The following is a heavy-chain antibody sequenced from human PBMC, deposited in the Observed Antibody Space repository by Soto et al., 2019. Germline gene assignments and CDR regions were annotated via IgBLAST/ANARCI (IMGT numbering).Heavy chain of an antibody. V-gene: IGHV3-33*01. CDR1: GFTFSSYG. CDR3: ARELGSLAHYFDY. Sequence: GGSLRLSCAASGFTFSSYGMHWVRQAPGKGLEWVAVIWYDGSNKYYADSVKGRFTISRDNSKNTLYLQMNSLRAEDTAVYYCARELGSLAHYFDYWGQGTLVTVSS. D-gene: IGHD6-6*01. J-gene: IGHJ4*02. CDR2: IWYDGSNK.